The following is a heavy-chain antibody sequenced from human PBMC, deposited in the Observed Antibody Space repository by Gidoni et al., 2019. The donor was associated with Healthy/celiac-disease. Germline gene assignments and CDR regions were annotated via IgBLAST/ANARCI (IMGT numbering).Heavy chain of an antibody. V-gene: IGHV3-48*01. CDR2: ISSSSSTI. CDR3: ARGRFLEWP. J-gene: IGHJ4*02. D-gene: IGHD3-3*01. Sequence: EWVSYISSSSSTIYYADSVKGRFTISRDNAKNSLYLQMNSLRAEDTAVYYCARGRFLEWPWGQGTLVTVSS.